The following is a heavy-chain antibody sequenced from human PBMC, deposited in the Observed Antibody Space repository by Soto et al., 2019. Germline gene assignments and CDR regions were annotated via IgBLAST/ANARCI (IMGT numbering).Heavy chain of an antibody. Sequence: QVQLVQSGAEVKKPGSSVKVSCMASGGTFSTYGVSWVRQAPGQGLEWMGGIIPLLGTANYAQKFQGRVTRREDESMTTADREMRSLRTDDTAVEFGAREADRRRLHLFDYWGQGTRVTVSS. CDR3: AREADRRRLHLFDY. CDR2: IIPLLGTA. CDR1: GGTFSTYG. D-gene: IGHD5-12*01. J-gene: IGHJ4*02. V-gene: IGHV1-69*01.